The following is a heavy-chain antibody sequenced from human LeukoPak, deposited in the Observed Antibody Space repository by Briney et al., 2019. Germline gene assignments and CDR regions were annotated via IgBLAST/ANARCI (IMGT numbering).Heavy chain of an antibody. CDR1: GGSTSSGGYS. D-gene: IGHD2-2*01. CDR3: ARSGEGYCSSTSCYYYYYMDV. Sequence: SETLSLTCAVSGGSTSSGGYSWSWIRQPPGKGLEWIGYIYHSGSTYYNPSLKSRVTISVDTSKNQFSLKLSSVTAADTAVYYCARSGEGYCSSTSCYYYYYMDVWGKGTTVTVSS. CDR2: IYHSGST. V-gene: IGHV4-30-2*01. J-gene: IGHJ6*03.